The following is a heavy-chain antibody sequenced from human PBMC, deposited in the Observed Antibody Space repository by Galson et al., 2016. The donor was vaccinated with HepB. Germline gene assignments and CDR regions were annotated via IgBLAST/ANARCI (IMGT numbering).Heavy chain of an antibody. Sequence: SLRLSCAASGIDVSNNYMNWVRQAPGKGLEWVSVVYSGGTTYYRDPVKGRFTISRDRSKNTLLLQMNSLRIDDTAVYYCVISASGNQWRAPGGMFSWGQGALVTVSS. CDR1: GIDVSNNY. CDR3: VISASGNQWRAPGGMFS. D-gene: IGHD6-19*01. V-gene: IGHV3-53*05. J-gene: IGHJ5*02. CDR2: VYSGGTT.